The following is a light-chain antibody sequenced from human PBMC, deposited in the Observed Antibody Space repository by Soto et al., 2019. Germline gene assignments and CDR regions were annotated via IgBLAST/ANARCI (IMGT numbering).Light chain of an antibody. CDR3: QQYCSSQVS. V-gene: IGKV3-20*01. CDR2: GAS. Sequence: EIVVTQSPGTLSLSPGERATLSCRASPSVSSSYLAWYQQKPGQAPRLLIYGASSRATGIPDRFSGSGSGTDFTLTISRLEPEDFAVYYCQQYCSSQVSFGQGTRLEIK. CDR1: PSVSSSY. J-gene: IGKJ5*01.